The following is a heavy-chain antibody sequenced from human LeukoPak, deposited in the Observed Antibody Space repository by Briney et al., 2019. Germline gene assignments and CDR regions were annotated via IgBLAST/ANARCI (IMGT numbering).Heavy chain of an antibody. CDR1: GYAFTSYD. V-gene: IGHV1-8*01. D-gene: IGHD3-10*01. J-gene: IGHJ6*02. CDR3: ARDFTEILLFPLYGMDV. Sequence: GASVKVSCKASGYAFTSYDINWVRQATGQGLEWMGWMNPNSGNTGYAQKFQGRVTMTRNTSISTAYMELSRLRSDDTAVYYCARDFTEILLFPLYGMDVWGQGTTVTVSS. CDR2: MNPNSGNT.